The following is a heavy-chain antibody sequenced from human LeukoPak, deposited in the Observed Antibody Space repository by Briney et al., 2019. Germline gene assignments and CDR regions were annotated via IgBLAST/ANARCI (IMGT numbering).Heavy chain of an antibody. CDR3: AKGGRRHYGHYVAF. Sequence: PGGSLRLSCDASGFTVNSYAMNWVRQAPGKGLAWVSVISASGDNTYYAVSVKGRFTISRDDSKNTVYLQMNSLRADDTAVYHGAKGGRRHYGHYVAFWGQGTLVTVSS. CDR1: GFTVNSYA. V-gene: IGHV3-23*01. CDR2: ISASGDNT. J-gene: IGHJ4*02. D-gene: IGHD4-17*01.